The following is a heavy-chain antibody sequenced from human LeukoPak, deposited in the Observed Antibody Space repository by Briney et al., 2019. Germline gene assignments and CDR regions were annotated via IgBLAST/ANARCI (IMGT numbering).Heavy chain of an antibody. Sequence: QTGGSLRLSCAASGFSFRSHGMNWVRQAPGKGLEWVSAISGSGDSTYYADSVKGRFTISRDNSRNTLYLQMNSLRAGDTAVYYCAKSFRSTSLDYWGQGTLVTVSS. J-gene: IGHJ4*02. V-gene: IGHV3-23*01. CDR3: AKSFRSTSLDY. CDR1: GFSFRSHG. D-gene: IGHD2-2*01. CDR2: ISGSGDST.